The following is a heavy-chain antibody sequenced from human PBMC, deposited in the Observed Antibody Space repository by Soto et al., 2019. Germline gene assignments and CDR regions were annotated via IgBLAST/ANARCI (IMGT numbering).Heavy chain of an antibody. V-gene: IGHV3-30-3*01. CDR1: GFSFSSCA. D-gene: IGHD6-19*01. CDR3: ARVSIAVAGIAYYFDY. Sequence: QVQLVESGGGVVQPGRSLRLSCAASGFSFSSCAMHWVRQAPGKGLEWVAVISHDGSNKYYADSVKGRFTISRDNSNNTLYLQMNSLRPEDTAVYYCARVSIAVAGIAYYFDYWGQGTLVTVSS. CDR2: ISHDGSNK. J-gene: IGHJ4*02.